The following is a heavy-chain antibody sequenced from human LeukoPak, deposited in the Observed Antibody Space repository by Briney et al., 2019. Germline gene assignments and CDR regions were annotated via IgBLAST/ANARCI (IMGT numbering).Heavy chain of an antibody. CDR3: ARYPALGYYYYGMDV. Sequence: ASVKVSCKASGYTFTSYYMHWVRQAPGQGLEWMGLINPSGGSTSYAQKFQGRVTMTRDTSTSTVYMELSSLRSEDTAVYYCARYPALGYYYYGMDVWGQGTTVTVSS. V-gene: IGHV1-46*01. CDR2: INPSGGST. J-gene: IGHJ6*02. CDR1: GYTFTSYY.